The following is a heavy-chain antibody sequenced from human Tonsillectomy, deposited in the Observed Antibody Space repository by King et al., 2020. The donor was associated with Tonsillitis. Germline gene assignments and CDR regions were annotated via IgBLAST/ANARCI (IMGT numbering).Heavy chain of an antibody. J-gene: IGHJ5*02. CDR2: MYADGST. V-gene: IGHV4-61*02. D-gene: IGHD2-2*01. CDR3: AREEGRYCSTTTCYSGWFDP. Sequence: VQLQESGPGLVKPSQTLSLTCTVSGGSISRGSYYLTWIRQPAGKGLEWIGRMYADGSTIYNPSPKIRFTMSVDPSKNPFSLKLTSATAADTALYYCAREEGRYCSTTTCYSGWFDPWGQGTLVTVSS. CDR1: GGSISRGSYY.